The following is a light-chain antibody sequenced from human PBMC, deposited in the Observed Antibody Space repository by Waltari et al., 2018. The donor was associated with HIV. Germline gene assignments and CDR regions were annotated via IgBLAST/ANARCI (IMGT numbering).Light chain of an antibody. V-gene: IGLV2-14*03. Sequence: QSALTQPASVSGFPGQTINISCTGISTDSRFYQHVSWYQQHPGSVPRLLIYDIDSRPSGISDHFSGSWSGDSASLTISGLQSGDEAHYFCASNRLDSTLVFGGGTKLTIL. J-gene: IGLJ2*01. CDR2: DID. CDR3: ASNRLDSTLV. CDR1: STDSRFYQH.